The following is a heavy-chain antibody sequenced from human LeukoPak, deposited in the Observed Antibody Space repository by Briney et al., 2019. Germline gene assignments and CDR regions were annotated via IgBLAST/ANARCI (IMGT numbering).Heavy chain of an antibody. CDR3: AKYISFKLRDSYYYDSSGLQH. CDR2: ISGDGGST. V-gene: IGHV3-43*02. D-gene: IGHD3-22*01. J-gene: IGHJ1*01. CDR1: GFTFDDYA. Sequence: GGSLRLSCAASGFTFDDYAMHWVRQAPGKGLEWVSLISGDGGSTYYADSVKGRFTISRDNSKNSLYLQMNSLRTEDTALYYCAKYISFKLRDSYYYDSSGLQHWGQGTLVTVSS.